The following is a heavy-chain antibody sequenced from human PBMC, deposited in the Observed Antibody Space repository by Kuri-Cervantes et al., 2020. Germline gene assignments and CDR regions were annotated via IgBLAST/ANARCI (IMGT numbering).Heavy chain of an antibody. D-gene: IGHD3-10*01. CDR3: ARVEMVRGIIITYAKNWFDP. J-gene: IGHJ5*02. CDR1: GYTFTSYG. Sequence: ASVKVSCKASGYTFTSYGISWVRQAPGQGLEWMGWITTYNGNTNYAQKLQGRVTMTTDTSTSTAYMELRSLRSDDTAVYYWARVEMVRGIIITYAKNWFDPWGQGTLVTVSS. CDR2: ITTYNGNT. V-gene: IGHV1-18*01.